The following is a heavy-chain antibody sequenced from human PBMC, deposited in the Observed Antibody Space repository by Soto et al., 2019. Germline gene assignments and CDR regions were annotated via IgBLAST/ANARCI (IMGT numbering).Heavy chain of an antibody. CDR3: ARGSNDFWSGYYPLDY. J-gene: IGHJ4*02. Sequence: QVQLQQWGAGLLKPSETLSLTCAVYGGSFSGYYWSWIRQPPGKGLEWIGEINHSGSTNYNPSLKSRVTISVDTSKNQFSLKLSSVTAADTAVYYCARGSNDFWSGYYPLDYWGQGTLVTVSS. CDR2: INHSGST. V-gene: IGHV4-34*01. CDR1: GGSFSGYY. D-gene: IGHD3-3*01.